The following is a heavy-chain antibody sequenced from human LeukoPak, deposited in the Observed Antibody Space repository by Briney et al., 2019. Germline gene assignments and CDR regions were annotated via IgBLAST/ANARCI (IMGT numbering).Heavy chain of an antibody. V-gene: IGHV3-23*01. CDR1: GFTFSNYA. Sequence: QPGGSLRLSCAASGFTFSNYAMSWVRQAPGKGPEWVSGLSNSGSSVYYADSVQGRFTLSRDNSKNTLHLQMHSLRADDTATYYCAKDVQSHSGYEYDYWGQGTLVTVSS. D-gene: IGHD5-12*01. J-gene: IGHJ4*02. CDR3: AKDVQSHSGYEYDY. CDR2: LSNSGSSV.